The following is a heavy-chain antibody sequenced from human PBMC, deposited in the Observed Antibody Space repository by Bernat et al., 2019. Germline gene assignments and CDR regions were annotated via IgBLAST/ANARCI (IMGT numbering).Heavy chain of an antibody. Sequence: QVQLQQSGAGLLKPSETLSLTCAVYGGSFSGYYWSWIRQPPGKGLEWIGEINHSGTTNYNPSLKTRVTISVDTSKNQFSLKLSSVTAADTAVYYCARSLAGRDDWGQGTLVTVSS. CDR3: ARSLAGRDD. J-gene: IGHJ4*02. CDR2: INHSGTT. V-gene: IGHV4-34*01. CDR1: GGSFSGYY.